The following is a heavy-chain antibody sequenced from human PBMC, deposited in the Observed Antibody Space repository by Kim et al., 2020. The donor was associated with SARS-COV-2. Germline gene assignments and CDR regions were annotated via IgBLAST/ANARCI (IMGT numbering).Heavy chain of an antibody. CDR2: IYYSGST. V-gene: IGHV4-59*08. CDR1: GGSISSYY. J-gene: IGHJ4*02. D-gene: IGHD5-18*01. CDR3: ARVSGYSYGPFDY. Sequence: SETLSLTCTVSGGSISSYYWSWIRQPPGKGLEWIGYIYYSGSTNYNPSLKSRVTISVDTSKNQFSLKLSSVTAADTAVYYCARVSGYSYGPFDYWGQGTLVTVSS.